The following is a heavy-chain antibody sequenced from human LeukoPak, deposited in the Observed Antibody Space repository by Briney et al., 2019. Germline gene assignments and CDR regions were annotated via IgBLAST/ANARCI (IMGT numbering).Heavy chain of an antibody. V-gene: IGHV3-74*01. CDR2: FKSDGSNP. D-gene: IGHD3-10*01. CDR1: RFRFSNYW. CDR3: ARDIVSGSGSLDY. Sequence: GGALRLSCAASRFRFSNYWMHWVRQAPGKVLVWVSRFKSDGSNPSYADSVKGRFTISRDNAENMLYLQMNTLGAEDTAVYCCARDIVSGSGSLDYWGQGTLVTVSS. J-gene: IGHJ4*02.